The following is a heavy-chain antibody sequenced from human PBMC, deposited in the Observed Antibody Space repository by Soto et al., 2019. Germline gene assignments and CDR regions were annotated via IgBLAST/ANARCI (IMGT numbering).Heavy chain of an antibody. D-gene: IGHD3-3*01. V-gene: IGHV1-69*13. Sequence: GASVKVSCKASGGTFSSYAISWVRQAPGQGLEWMGGIIPIFGTANYAQKFQGRVTITADESTSTAYMELSSLRSEDTAVYYCARVLPPRSGYYPYNWFDPWGQGTLVTVSS. CDR1: GGTFSSYA. CDR2: IIPIFGTA. CDR3: ARVLPPRSGYYPYNWFDP. J-gene: IGHJ5*02.